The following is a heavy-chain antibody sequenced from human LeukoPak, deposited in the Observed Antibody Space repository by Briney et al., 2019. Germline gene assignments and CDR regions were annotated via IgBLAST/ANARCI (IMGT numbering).Heavy chain of an antibody. D-gene: IGHD2-2*01. Sequence: AGGSLRLSCAASEFTFTNFWMSWVRQAPGKGLGWVANTNRDGSEKYYVDSVKGRVTISRDNAMNFLYLQLNSLRVDDTAVYYCARDSASCRGCAFDIWGQGTVVTVSS. CDR1: EFTFTNFW. CDR2: TNRDGSEK. J-gene: IGHJ3*02. CDR3: ARDSASCRGCAFDI. V-gene: IGHV3-7*01.